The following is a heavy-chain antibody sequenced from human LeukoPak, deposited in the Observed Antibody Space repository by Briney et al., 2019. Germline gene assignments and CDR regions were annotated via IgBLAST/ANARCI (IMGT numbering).Heavy chain of an antibody. CDR2: VGRSGVDT. CDR1: GSTFSSYA. D-gene: IGHD1-1*01. J-gene: IGHJ4*02. CDR3: VKLSGGVYGNSDS. Sequence: GGSLRLSCVASGSTFSSYAVSWCRQAPGKGLEWVSTVGRSGVDTYYADSVRGRFTISKDSSKNTLQMNSLSAEDTAIYYCVKLSGGVYGNSDSWGQGILVTVSS. V-gene: IGHV3-23*01.